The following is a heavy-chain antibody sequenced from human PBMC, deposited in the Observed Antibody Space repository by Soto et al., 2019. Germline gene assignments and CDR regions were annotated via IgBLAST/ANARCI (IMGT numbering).Heavy chain of an antibody. Sequence: ASETLSLTCAVYGGSFSGYYWSWIRQPPGKGLEWIGEINHSGSTNYNPSLKSRVTISVDTSKNQFSLKLSSVTAADTAVYYCARGEGGSSSYYYYYGMDVWGQGTTVTVSS. D-gene: IGHD6-6*01. J-gene: IGHJ6*02. CDR3: ARGEGGSSSYYYYYGMDV. CDR2: INHSGST. V-gene: IGHV4-34*01. CDR1: GGSFSGYY.